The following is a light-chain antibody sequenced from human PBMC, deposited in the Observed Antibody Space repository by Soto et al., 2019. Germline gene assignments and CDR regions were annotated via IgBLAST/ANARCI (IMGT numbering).Light chain of an antibody. Sequence: QSALAQPAFVSGSPGQSITISCTGTSSDVGAYNYVSWYHQHHPGKAPELIIYDVTDRPSGVSTRFSGSKSGNTASLTISGLQAEDEGDYYCSSYTTNQTVIFGGGTKVTVL. CDR2: DVT. V-gene: IGLV2-14*01. CDR1: SSDVGAYNY. CDR3: SSYTTNQTVI. J-gene: IGLJ2*01.